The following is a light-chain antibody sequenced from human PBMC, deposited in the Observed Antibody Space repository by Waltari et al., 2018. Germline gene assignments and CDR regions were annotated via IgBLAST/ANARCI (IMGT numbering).Light chain of an antibody. Sequence: SYVLTQPPSVSVAPGDTARITCGGTNIGTHSVHWYQQKPGQAPVLVIYYDVDRPSGIPERFSGSNFGNTATLTISSVEAGDEADYYCQVWDASRDHHPFGTGTKVTV. V-gene: IGLV3-21*01. CDR3: QVWDASRDHHP. CDR2: YDV. CDR1: NIGTHS. J-gene: IGLJ1*01.